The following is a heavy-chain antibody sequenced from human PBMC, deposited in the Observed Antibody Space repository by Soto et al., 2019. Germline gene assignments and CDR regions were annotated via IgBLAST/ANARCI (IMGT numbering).Heavy chain of an antibody. J-gene: IGHJ4*01. CDR2: INPNSGGT. D-gene: IGHD2-2*01. CDR1: GYTFTGYD. Sequence: GASVKVACKTSGYTFTGYDMHWVRHAPGQGLEWMGWINPNSGGTNYAQKFQGRVTMTRDTSISTAYMELNRLRSDDTALYYCARLTLALDIVVLPAASDDDWG. CDR3: ARLTLALDIVVLPAASDDD. V-gene: IGHV1-2*02.